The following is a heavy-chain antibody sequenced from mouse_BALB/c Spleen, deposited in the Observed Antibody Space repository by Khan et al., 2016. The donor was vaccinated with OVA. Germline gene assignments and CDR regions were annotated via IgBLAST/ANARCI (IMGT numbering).Heavy chain of an antibody. J-gene: IGHJ3*01. V-gene: IGHV1-77*01. CDR1: GYTFTDYY. CDR3: ARRNYFGYTFAY. CDR2: ISPGSGDT. Sequence: QVQLKESGAELARPGASVKLSCKASGYTFTDYYINWVKQRTGQGLEWIGEISPGSGDTYYNERFKGKATLTADKSSSTAYMQLSSLTSEASAVYFCARRNYFGYTFAYGGQGTLVTVSA. D-gene: IGHD1-2*01.